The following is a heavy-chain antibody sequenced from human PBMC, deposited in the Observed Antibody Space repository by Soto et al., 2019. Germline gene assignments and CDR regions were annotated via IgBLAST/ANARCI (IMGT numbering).Heavy chain of an antibody. V-gene: IGHV4-31*03. Sequence: QVQLQESGPGLVKPSQTLSLPCTVSGGSISSGGYYWSWIRQHPGKGLEWIGYIYYSGSTDYNPSLKSRVTLSVYTCTSQFTLKLSSVTAADTAVYYCARDGLVRQKRDRMTIRTGHDAFDIWGQGTMVTVSS. D-gene: IGHD3-10*01. CDR3: ARDGLVRQKRDRMTIRTGHDAFDI. CDR2: IYYSGST. CDR1: GGSISSGGYY. J-gene: IGHJ3*02.